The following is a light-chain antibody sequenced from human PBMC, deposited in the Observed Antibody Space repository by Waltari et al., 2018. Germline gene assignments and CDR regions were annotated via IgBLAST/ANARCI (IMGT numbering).Light chain of an antibody. J-gene: IGKJ3*01. CDR3: QHYYTTPFT. CDR2: AAS. Sequence: DIQMTQSPSSLSASVGDRVTITCRASQGISNSLASYQQTPGKAPKLLLFAASKLEGGVPSRFSGSGSGTDFTLTISRLQPEDFATFYCQHYYTTPFTFGPGTKVDIK. CDR1: QGISNS. V-gene: IGKV1-NL1*01.